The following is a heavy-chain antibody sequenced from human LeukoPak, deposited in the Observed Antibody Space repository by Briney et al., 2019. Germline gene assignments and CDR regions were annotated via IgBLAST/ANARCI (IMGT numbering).Heavy chain of an antibody. D-gene: IGHD1-26*01. V-gene: IGHV3-23*01. CDR3: AKRGAEVGTTIAPGDY. Sequence: GGSLRLPCAASGFTFSSYAMSWVRQAPGKGLEWVSAIGGSGGSTYYADSVKGRFTISRDSSKNTLYLQMNSLRAEDTAVYYCAKRGAEVGTTIAPGDYWGQGSLVTVSS. CDR2: IGGSGGST. CDR1: GFTFSSYA. J-gene: IGHJ4*02.